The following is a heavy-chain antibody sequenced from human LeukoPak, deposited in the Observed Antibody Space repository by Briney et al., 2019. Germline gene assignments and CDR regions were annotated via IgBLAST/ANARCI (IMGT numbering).Heavy chain of an antibody. J-gene: IGHJ5*02. V-gene: IGHV1-69*13. CDR1: GGTFSSYA. CDR2: IIPIFGTA. Sequence: ASVKVSCKASGGTFSSYAISWVRQAPGQGLEWMGGIIPIFGTANYAQKFQGRVTITADESTSTAYMELSSLRSEDTAVYYCARGYYDYVWGSYRYNWFDPWGQGTLVTVSS. D-gene: IGHD3-16*02. CDR3: ARGYYDYVWGSYRYNWFDP.